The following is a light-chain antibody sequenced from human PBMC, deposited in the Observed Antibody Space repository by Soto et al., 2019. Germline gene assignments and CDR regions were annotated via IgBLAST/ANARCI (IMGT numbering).Light chain of an antibody. CDR2: GAS. CDR1: QGISSY. CDR3: QQLHSFPFT. J-gene: IGKJ4*01. Sequence: DIQLTQSPSFLSASVGDRVTITCRASQGISSYLAWFQQKPGKAPKLLIYGASTLQSGVPSRLSGSESGTEFTLTISSLQPEDFATYYCQQLHSFPFTFGGGTKVEIK. V-gene: IGKV1-9*01.